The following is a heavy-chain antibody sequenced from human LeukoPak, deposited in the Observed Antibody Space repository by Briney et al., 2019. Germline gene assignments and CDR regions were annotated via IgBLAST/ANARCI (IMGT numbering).Heavy chain of an antibody. CDR2: ISGSGGST. Sequence: PGGSLRLSCAASGFTFSSYAMSWVRQAPGKGLEWVSAISGSGGSTYYADSVKGRFTISRDNSKNTLYLQMNSLRAEDTAVYYCAKDSGDSSGPMDEVYYYYYGMDVWGQGTTVTVSS. J-gene: IGHJ6*02. CDR3: AKDSGDSSGPMDEVYYYYYGMDV. CDR1: GFTFSSYA. D-gene: IGHD3-22*01. V-gene: IGHV3-23*01.